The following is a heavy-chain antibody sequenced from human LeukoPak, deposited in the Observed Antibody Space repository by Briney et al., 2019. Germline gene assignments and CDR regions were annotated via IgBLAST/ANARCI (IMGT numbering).Heavy chain of an antibody. Sequence: GGSLRLSCAASGLTFSSYWMTWVRQAPGRGLEWVASIKQDGSEKYYVDPVKGRFTISRDNAKDSLYLQMNSLRVEDTAVYYCARGHTMLAYWGQGTLVTVSA. CDR1: GLTFSSYW. D-gene: IGHD3-10*02. CDR3: ARGHTMLAY. V-gene: IGHV3-7*04. CDR2: IKQDGSEK. J-gene: IGHJ4*02.